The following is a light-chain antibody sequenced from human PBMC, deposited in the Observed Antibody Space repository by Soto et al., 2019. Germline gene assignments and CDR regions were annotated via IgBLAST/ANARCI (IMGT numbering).Light chain of an antibody. CDR1: QSVSSY. CDR2: DAS. Sequence: EIVLTQSPATLSLSPGERATLSCRASQSVSSYLAWYQQKPGQAPRLLIYDASNRATGIPARFSGSGAGTDFPLTISRLDPEDFAAYCRQQRRSWPITFGQGTRLEIK. V-gene: IGKV3-11*01. CDR3: QQRRSWPIT. J-gene: IGKJ5*01.